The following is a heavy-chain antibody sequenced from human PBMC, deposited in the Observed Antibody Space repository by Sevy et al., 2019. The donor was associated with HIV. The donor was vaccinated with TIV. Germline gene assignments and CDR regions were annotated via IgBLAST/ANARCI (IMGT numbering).Heavy chain of an antibody. CDR3: ARALYYYDSSGYLYYFDY. D-gene: IGHD3-22*01. Sequence: SETLSLTCTVSGGSISSYYWSWIRQPPGKGLEWIGYIYYSGSTNYNPSLKRRVTISVDTSKNQFSLKLSSVTAADTAVYYCARALYYYDSSGYLYYFDYWGQGTLVTVSS. V-gene: IGHV4-59*01. CDR1: GGSISSYY. J-gene: IGHJ4*02. CDR2: IYYSGST.